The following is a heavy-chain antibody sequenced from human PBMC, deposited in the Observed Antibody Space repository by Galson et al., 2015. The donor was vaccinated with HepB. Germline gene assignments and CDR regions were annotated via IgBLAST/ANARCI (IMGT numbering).Heavy chain of an antibody. J-gene: IGHJ2*01. CDR3: ARETTMVRETMNFDL. CDR2: IKQDGSEK. Sequence: SLRLSCAASGFTFSSYWMSWVRQAPGKGLEWVANIKQDGSEKYYVDSVKGRFTISRDNAKNSLYLQMNSLRAEDTAVYYCARETTMVRETMNFDLWGRGTLVTVSS. CDR1: GFTFSSYW. D-gene: IGHD3-10*01. V-gene: IGHV3-7*01.